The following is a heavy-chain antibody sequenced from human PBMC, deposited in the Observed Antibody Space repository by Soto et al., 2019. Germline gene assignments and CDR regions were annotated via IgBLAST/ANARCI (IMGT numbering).Heavy chain of an antibody. CDR3: ARDPDIMTGSNAFDI. D-gene: IGHD3-9*01. J-gene: IGHJ3*02. CDR2: ISSSSSYT. Sequence: QVQLVESGGGLVKPGGSLRLSCAASGFTFSDYYMSWIRQAPGKGLEWVSYISSSSSYTNYADSVKGRFTISRDNAKNSLSLPLYILRAEHAAVYYCARDPDIMTGSNAFDIWGQGTMVTVSS. CDR1: GFTFSDYY. V-gene: IGHV3-11*05.